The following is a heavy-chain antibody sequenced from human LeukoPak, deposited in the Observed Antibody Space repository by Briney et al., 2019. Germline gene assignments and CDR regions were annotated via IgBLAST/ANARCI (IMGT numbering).Heavy chain of an antibody. J-gene: IGHJ4*02. CDR3: ARGKEMTKTSGYYSFDY. Sequence: SETLSLTCTVSTGSINTYFWTWVRQPAGKGLEWIGRISDSGRACYNPSLESRVTISLDTSTNQFSLKVTSVTAADTAVYYCARGKEMTKTSGYYSFDYWGQGTLVSVSS. V-gene: IGHV4-4*07. D-gene: IGHD3-9*01. CDR2: ISDSGRA. CDR1: TGSINTYF.